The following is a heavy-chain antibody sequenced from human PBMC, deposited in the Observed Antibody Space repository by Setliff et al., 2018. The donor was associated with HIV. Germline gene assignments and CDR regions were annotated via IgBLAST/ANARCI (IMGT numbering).Heavy chain of an antibody. Sequence: SGPTLVNPTQTLTLTCTFSGLSLSTTGVGVGWIRQPPGKALEWLALIYWDDDKRYSPSLNSRLTITKDTSRNQVDLTMTNMDPVDTGTYYCVHTQYGRYFQYWGQGALVTVSS. V-gene: IGHV2-5*02. CDR2: IYWDDDK. D-gene: IGHD1-26*01. J-gene: IGHJ1*01. CDR3: VHTQYGRYFQY. CDR1: GLSLSTTGVG.